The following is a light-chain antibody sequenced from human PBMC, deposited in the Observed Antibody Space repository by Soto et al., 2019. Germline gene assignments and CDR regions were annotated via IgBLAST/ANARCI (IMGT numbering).Light chain of an antibody. V-gene: IGKV1-5*03. CDR3: QQFNSYPIT. J-gene: IGKJ5*01. CDR1: QSVSIW. CDR2: KSS. Sequence: DIQMTQSPSTQSASEGDRVTISCRASQSVSIWLAWYQQKPGRAPKLLIYKSSILESGVPSRFSGSGSGTEFTLTIGGLQPDDFATYFCQQFNSYPITFGQGARLEIK.